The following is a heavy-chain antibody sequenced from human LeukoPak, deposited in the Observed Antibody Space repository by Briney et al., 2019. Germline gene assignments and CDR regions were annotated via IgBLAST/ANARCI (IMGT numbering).Heavy chain of an antibody. CDR1: GFTFSSYS. V-gene: IGHV3-21*01. CDR3: ARDRPHYYDSSGYYYY. CDR2: ISSSSSYI. D-gene: IGHD3-22*01. Sequence: GGSLRLSCAASGFTFSSYSMNWVRQAPGKGLEWVSSISSSSSYIYYADSVKGRFTISRDNAKNSLYLQMNSLRAEDTAVYYCARDRPHYYDSSGYYYYWGQGTLVTVSS. J-gene: IGHJ4*02.